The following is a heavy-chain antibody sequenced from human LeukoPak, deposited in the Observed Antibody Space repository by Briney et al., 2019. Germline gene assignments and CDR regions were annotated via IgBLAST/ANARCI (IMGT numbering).Heavy chain of an antibody. J-gene: IGHJ4*02. CDR1: GCDLITNY. Sequence: GASVKVSFKASGCDLITNYIYWLGQAPGQGRDWMGAINPSESSTSYVQRFRSRVTMTRDPSTATVYMDLGNLTAEDSAIYYCAKVYCTGASCYVLDSWGQGTLVTVSS. V-gene: IGHV1-46*01. CDR3: AKVYCTGASCYVLDS. D-gene: IGHD2-15*01. CDR2: INPSESST.